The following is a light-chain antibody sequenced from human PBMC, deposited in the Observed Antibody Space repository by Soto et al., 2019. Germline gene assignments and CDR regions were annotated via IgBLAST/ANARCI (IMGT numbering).Light chain of an antibody. Sequence: DSQMTQSPSSLSASVGDRVTITCRSSQSISSYLNWYQQKPGQAPKVLIYGASSLESGVPSRFSGSGSGTEFTLTISSLQPEDFATYYCQQSHSMPWTFGQGTKVESK. CDR2: GAS. J-gene: IGKJ1*01. CDR1: QSISSY. CDR3: QQSHSMPWT. V-gene: IGKV1-39*01.